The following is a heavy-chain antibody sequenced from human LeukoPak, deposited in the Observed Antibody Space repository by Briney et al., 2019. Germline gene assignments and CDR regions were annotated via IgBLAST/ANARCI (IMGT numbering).Heavy chain of an antibody. V-gene: IGHV4-59*08. D-gene: IGHD1-1*01. CDR1: GGSISSYY. J-gene: IGHJ3*02. CDR3: ARHGNGAFDI. Sequence: PSETLSLTYTVSGGSISSYYWSWIRQPPGKGLEWIGFIYYSGSTNYSPSLKSRVTISVDTSKNQFSLKLTSVTAADTAVYYCARHGNGAFDIWGQGTMVTVSS. CDR2: IYYSGST.